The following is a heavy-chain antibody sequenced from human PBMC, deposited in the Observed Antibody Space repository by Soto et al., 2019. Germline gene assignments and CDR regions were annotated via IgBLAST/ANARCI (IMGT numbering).Heavy chain of an antibody. Sequence: QVQLVQSGAEVKKPGASVKVSCKASGYTFTNYGISWVRQAPGQGLEWMGWISAYNGNTNYAQKFQGRVPITTDTSPSTAYRELRSLRSDDTAVYYCARDGALGENHYYYGMDVWGQGTTVTVSS. D-gene: IGHD3-16*01. V-gene: IGHV1-18*01. CDR1: GYTFTNYG. CDR3: ARDGALGENHYYYGMDV. J-gene: IGHJ6*02. CDR2: ISAYNGNT.